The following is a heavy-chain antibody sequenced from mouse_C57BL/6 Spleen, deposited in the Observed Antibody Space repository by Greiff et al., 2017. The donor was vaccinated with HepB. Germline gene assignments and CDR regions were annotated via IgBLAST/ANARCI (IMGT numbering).Heavy chain of an antibody. CDR2: INPSNGGT. V-gene: IGHV1-53*01. J-gene: IGHJ4*01. CDR1: GYTFTSYW. D-gene: IGHD2-4*01. Sequence: QVQLQQPGTELVKPGASVKLSCKASGYTFTSYWMHWVKQRPGQGLEWIGNINPSNGGTNYNEKFKSKATLTVDKSSSTDYMQLSSLTSEDAAVYYCARLGYDYDWGYYAMDDWGQGTSVTVSS. CDR3: ARLGYDYDWGYYAMDD.